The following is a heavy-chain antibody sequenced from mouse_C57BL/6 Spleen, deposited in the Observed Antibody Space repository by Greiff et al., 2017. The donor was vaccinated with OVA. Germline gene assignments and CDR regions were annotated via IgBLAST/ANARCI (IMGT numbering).Heavy chain of an antibody. V-gene: IGHV5-9-1*02. CDR2: ISSGGDYI. J-gene: IGHJ4*01. D-gene: IGHD2-1*01. CDR1: GFTFISYA. Sequence: EVHLVESGEGLVKPGGSLKLSCAASGFTFISYAMSWVRQTPEKRLEWVAYISSGGDYIYYADTVKGRFTISRDNARNTLYLQMSSLKSEDTAMYYCTRANYVGVYYYAMDYWGQGTSVTVSS. CDR3: TRANYVGVYYYAMDY.